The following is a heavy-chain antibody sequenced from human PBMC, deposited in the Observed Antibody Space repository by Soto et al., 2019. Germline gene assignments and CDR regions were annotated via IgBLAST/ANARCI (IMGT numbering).Heavy chain of an antibody. CDR2: IYFTGNT. D-gene: IGHD2-21*02. Sequence: PSETLSLTCTVSGASINSGGYYWNWVRLLPGRGLEWIGYIYFTGNTYYNPSLESRVTISLDTPQNQFSLGLNSVSAADTAVYYCVSGDAWGVLLDDWGQGALVTVSS. CDR3: VSGDAWGVLLDD. J-gene: IGHJ4*02. V-gene: IGHV4-31*03. CDR1: GASINSGGYY.